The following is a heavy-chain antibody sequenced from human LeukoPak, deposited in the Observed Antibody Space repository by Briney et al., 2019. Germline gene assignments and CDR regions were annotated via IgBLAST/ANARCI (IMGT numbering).Heavy chain of an antibody. J-gene: IGHJ3*02. Sequence: NSGGSLRLSCAASGFFLSSYTMNWVRQAPGKGLEWVACVSTSSAYIFYTDSMKGRFTISRDNAKNSLYLQMDGLRAEDTAVYYCARVAPDYWKGYYPEVAFDICGQGTAVTVS. CDR3: ARVAPDYWKGYYPEVAFDI. CDR2: VSTSSAYI. CDR1: GFFLSSYT. V-gene: IGHV3-21*01. D-gene: IGHD3-3*01.